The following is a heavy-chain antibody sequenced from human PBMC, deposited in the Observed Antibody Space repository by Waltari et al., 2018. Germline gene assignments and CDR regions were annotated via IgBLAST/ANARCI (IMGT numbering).Heavy chain of an antibody. CDR3: ARDRGIVATIWDY. CDR1: GFTFSSYA. Sequence: EVQLVESGGGLVQPGGSLRLSCAASGFTFSSYAMSWVRQAPGKGLEWVSAISGSGGSTYYADSVKGRFTISRDNAKNSLYLQMNSLRAEYTAVYYCARDRGIVATIWDYWGQGTLVTVSS. J-gene: IGHJ4*02. D-gene: IGHD5-12*01. V-gene: IGHV3-23*04. CDR2: ISGSGGST.